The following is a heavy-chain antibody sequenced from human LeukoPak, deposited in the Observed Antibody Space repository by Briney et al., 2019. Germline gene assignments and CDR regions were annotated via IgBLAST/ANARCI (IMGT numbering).Heavy chain of an antibody. CDR3: AREPFWSGQLFDY. J-gene: IGHJ4*02. CDR1: GFTFSDYY. D-gene: IGHD3-3*01. V-gene: IGHV3-11*01. Sequence: GGSLRLSCAASGFTFSDYYMSWIRQAPGKGLEWVSYISSSGTIIYYADSVKGRFTISGDNAKNSLYLQMNSLRAEDTAVYYCAREPFWSGQLFDYWGQGTLVTVSS. CDR2: ISSSGTII.